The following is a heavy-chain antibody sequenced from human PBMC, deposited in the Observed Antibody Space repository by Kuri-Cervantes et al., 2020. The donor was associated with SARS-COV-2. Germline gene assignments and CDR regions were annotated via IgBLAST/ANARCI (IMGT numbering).Heavy chain of an antibody. D-gene: IGHD6-13*01. CDR1: GGSFSGYY. CDR3: ARAPGSSSWYRYYYYYGMDV. Sequence: SETLSLTCAVYGGSFSGYYWSWIRQPPGKGLEWIGEINHSGSTNYNPSLKSRVTISVDTSKNQFSLQLNSVIPEDTAVYYCARAPGSSSWYRYYYYYGMDVWGQGTTVTVSS. J-gene: IGHJ6*02. CDR2: INHSGST. V-gene: IGHV4-34*01.